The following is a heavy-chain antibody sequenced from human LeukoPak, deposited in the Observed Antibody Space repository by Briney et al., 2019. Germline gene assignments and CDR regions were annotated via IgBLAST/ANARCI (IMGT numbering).Heavy chain of an antibody. V-gene: IGHV4-34*01. Sequence: SETLSLTCAVYGGSFSGYYWSWIRQPPGKGLEWIGEINHSGSTNYNPSLKSRVTISVDTSKNQFSLKLSSVTAADTAVYYCARDRPTLGYRTNGVCSNFDYWGQGTLVTVSS. CDR1: GGSFSGYY. J-gene: IGHJ4*02. D-gene: IGHD2-8*01. CDR2: INHSGST. CDR3: ARDRPTLGYRTNGVCSNFDY.